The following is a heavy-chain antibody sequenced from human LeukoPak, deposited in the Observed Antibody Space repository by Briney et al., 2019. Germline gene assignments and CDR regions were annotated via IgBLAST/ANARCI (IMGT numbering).Heavy chain of an antibody. D-gene: IGHD5-24*01. J-gene: IGHJ6*02. CDR1: GFTFSSYA. Sequence: HPGGSLRLSCAASGFTFSSYAMHWVRQAPGKGLEWVANIKTDGSEKYYVDSVKGRFTISRDNAKNSLDLQMNSLRGEDTAVYYCARLPNYISKFGMDVWGQGTTVTVSS. V-gene: IGHV3-7*03. CDR3: ARLPNYISKFGMDV. CDR2: IKTDGSEK.